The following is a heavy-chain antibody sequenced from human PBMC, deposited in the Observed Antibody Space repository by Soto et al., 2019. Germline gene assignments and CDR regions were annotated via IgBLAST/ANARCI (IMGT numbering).Heavy chain of an antibody. D-gene: IGHD4-17*01. J-gene: IGHJ4*02. CDR2: IYHSGST. CDR1: GGSISSGGYS. CDR3: ARGMTTVTMLDY. Sequence: PSETLSLTCAVSGGSISSGGYSWSWIRQPPGKGLEWIGYIYHSGSTYYNPSLKSRVTISVDRSKNQFSLKLSSVTAADTAVYYCARGMTTVTMLDYSAQGTLVIGSS. V-gene: IGHV4-30-2*01.